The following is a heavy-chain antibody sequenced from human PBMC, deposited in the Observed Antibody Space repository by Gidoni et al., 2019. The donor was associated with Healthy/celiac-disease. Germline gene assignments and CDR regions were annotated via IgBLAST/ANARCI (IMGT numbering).Heavy chain of an antibody. CDR3: AKRSISIAAADYFDY. D-gene: IGHD6-13*01. CDR1: GVTFSSYA. V-gene: IGHV3-23*01. CDR2: ISGSGGST. J-gene: IGHJ4*02. Sequence: EVQLLESGGGLVQPVGSLRLSCSASGVTFSSYAMSWVRQAPGKGLEWVSAISGSGGSTNYADSVKGRFTISRDNSKNTLYLQMNSLRAEDTAVYYCAKRSISIAAADYFDYWGQGTLVTVSS.